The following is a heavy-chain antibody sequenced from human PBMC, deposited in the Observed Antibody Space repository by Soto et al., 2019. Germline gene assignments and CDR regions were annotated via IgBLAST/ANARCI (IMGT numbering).Heavy chain of an antibody. CDR3: AKELWGSPIDY. J-gene: IGHJ4*02. V-gene: IGHV3-23*01. Sequence: GGSLRLSCVVSGFTFNTNAMSWVRQAPGEGLEWVSTISGSGANTFYADSVKGRFTISRDNSKDSVFLQMNSLRDEDTAVYYCAKELWGSPIDYWGQGTLVTVSS. D-gene: IGHD3-16*01. CDR1: GFTFNTNA. CDR2: ISGSGANT.